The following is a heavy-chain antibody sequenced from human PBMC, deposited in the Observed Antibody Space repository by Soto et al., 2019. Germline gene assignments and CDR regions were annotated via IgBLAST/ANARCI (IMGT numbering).Heavy chain of an antibody. CDR2: VSHDGRKT. CDR1: GFIFSNNG. D-gene: IGHD7-27*01. J-gene: IGHJ6*02. Sequence: QVQLVESGGGEVQPGTSLRLSCIASGFIFSNNGMHWVRQAPGKGLEWVALVSHDGRKTFYADSVKGRLTIYRDNSKNTXXLQMNNLRPEDTAVYRCARDLRQGASGATVYGMDVWGQGTTVTVSS. V-gene: IGHV3-30*03. CDR3: ARDLRQGASGATVYGMDV.